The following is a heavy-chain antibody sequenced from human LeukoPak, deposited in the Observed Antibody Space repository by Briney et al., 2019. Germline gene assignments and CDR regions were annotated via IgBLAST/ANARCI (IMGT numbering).Heavy chain of an antibody. V-gene: IGHV1-2*02. Sequence: XXYXXXWVXXXPGXXGEWMGWINPNSGGTNYAQKFQGRVTMTRDTSISTAYMELSRPRSDDTVVYYCASGYGNRFDYWGQGTLVTVSS. CDR3: ASGYGNRFDY. CDR1: XXYX. CDR2: INPNSGGT. D-gene: IGHD3-22*01. J-gene: IGHJ4*02.